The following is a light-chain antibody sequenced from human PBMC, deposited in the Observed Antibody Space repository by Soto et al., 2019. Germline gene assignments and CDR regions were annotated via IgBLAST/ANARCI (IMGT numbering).Light chain of an antibody. CDR1: QSVSSN. J-gene: IGKJ2*01. CDR2: GAS. V-gene: IGKV3-15*01. CDR3: QQYNNWPSMYT. Sequence: EIVMTQSPATLPVSPGERATLSCRASQSVSSNLAWYQQKPGQAPRLLIYGASTRATGIPARFSGSGSGTELTLPISSLQSEDFAVYYCQQYNNWPSMYTFGQGTKLEIK.